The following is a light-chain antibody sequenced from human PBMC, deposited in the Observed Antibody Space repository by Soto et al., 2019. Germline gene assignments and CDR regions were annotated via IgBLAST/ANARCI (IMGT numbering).Light chain of an antibody. J-gene: IGKJ5*01. CDR1: QNIINY. V-gene: IGKV1-39*01. CDR2: VAS. CDR3: QQSYNAPIT. Sequence: DIQVTQSPSSLSASVGDRVTITCRASQNIINYLNWYQQKPGKAPQLLIYVASRLESGVPSRFSGSGSGTDFTLTISSLQPEDFATYYCQQSYNAPITFGQGTRLEIK.